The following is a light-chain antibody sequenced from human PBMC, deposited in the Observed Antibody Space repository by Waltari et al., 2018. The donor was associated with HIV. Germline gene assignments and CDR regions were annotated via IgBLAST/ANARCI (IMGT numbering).Light chain of an antibody. CDR2: SNN. V-gene: IGLV1-44*01. J-gene: IGLJ1*01. Sequence: QSVLTQPPSASGTPGQRVTSSCSGSSSHIGSNTVNWYQQRPGTAPQLLIYSNNTRPSWVPDRYSRSNVGTSASLAISGLQSEDEADYYCQAWDSSTAFYVFGTGTKVTVL. CDR1: SSHIGSNT. CDR3: QAWDSSTAFYV.